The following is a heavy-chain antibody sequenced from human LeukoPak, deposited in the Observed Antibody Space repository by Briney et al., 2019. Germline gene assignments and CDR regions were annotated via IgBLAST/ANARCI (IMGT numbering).Heavy chain of an antibody. D-gene: IGHD3-16*01. V-gene: IGHV4-59*01. CDR2: IYYSGST. CDR1: GGSFSGYY. Sequence: SETLSLTCAVYGGSFSGYYWSWIRQPPGKGLEWIGYIYYSGSTNYNPSLKSRVTISVDTSKNQFSLKLSSVTAADTAVYYCARETPMITFGGVNSSPFDYWGQGTLVTVPS. CDR3: ARETPMITFGGVNSSPFDY. J-gene: IGHJ4*02.